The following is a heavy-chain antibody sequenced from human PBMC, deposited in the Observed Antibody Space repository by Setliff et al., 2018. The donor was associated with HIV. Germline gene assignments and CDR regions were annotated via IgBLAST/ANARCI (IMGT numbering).Heavy chain of an antibody. J-gene: IGHJ6*03. V-gene: IGHV4-34*01. Sequence: SETLSLTCAVYGGSFSGYYWSWIRQTPGKGLERIGEIDHSGGTKYNPSLKSRVTISLDTSKNQFSLKLSSVTAAGTAVYYCARARFWSGYYTGDNYYYMDVWGKGTTVTVSS. CDR3: ARARFWSGYYTGDNYYYMDV. D-gene: IGHD3-3*01. CDR2: IDHSGGT. CDR1: GGSFSGYY.